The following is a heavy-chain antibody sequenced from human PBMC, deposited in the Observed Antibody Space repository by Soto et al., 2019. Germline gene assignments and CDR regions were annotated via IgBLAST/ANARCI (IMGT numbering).Heavy chain of an antibody. Sequence: SETLSLTCAVYGGSFSGYYWSWIRQPPGKGLEWIGEINHSGSTNYNPSLKSRVTISVDTSKNQFSLKLSSVTAADTAVYYCARGAPPEVVVVAATPSPPLDYWGQGTLVTVSS. CDR1: GGSFSGYY. J-gene: IGHJ4*02. CDR2: INHSGST. D-gene: IGHD2-15*01. CDR3: ARGAPPEVVVVAATPSPPLDY. V-gene: IGHV4-34*01.